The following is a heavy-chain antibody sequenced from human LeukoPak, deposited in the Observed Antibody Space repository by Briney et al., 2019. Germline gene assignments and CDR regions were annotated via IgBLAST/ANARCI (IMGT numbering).Heavy chain of an antibody. CDR1: GGSISSGDYY. CDR2: IYYSGST. D-gene: IGHD3-3*01. V-gene: IGHV4-30-4*01. Sequence: SQTLSLTCTVSGGSISSGDYYWSWIRQPPGKGLEWIGYIYYSGSTYYNPSLKSRVTISVDRSKNQFSLKLSSVTAADTAVYYCARGRPPTLTNGTVFHYYGMDVWGQGTTVTVSS. J-gene: IGHJ6*02. CDR3: ARGRPPTLTNGTVFHYYGMDV.